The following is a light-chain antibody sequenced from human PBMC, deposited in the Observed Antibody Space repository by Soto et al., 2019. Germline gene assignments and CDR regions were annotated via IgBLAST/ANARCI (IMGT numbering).Light chain of an antibody. CDR1: GSSIGTNT. V-gene: IGLV1-44*01. CDR3: AAWDGSLNNVL. CDR2: DND. Sequence: QSVLTQPPSASGTPGQRVTNSCSGSGSSIGTNTVNWYRQLPGTAPKLLIYDNDQRPSGVPDRFSGSKSGTSASLAISGLQSEDEADYYCAAWDGSLNNVLFGGGTKLTVL. J-gene: IGLJ2*01.